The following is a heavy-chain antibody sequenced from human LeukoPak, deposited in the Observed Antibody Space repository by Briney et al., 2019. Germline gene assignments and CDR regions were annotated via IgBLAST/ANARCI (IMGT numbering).Heavy chain of an antibody. D-gene: IGHD1-26*01. CDR3: AKGGAAYRYLDY. CDR1: GFTFSSYV. J-gene: IGHJ4*02. Sequence: GGSLRLSCAASGFTFSSYVMSWVRQAPGKGLEWVSAITGSGDTTSSADPVKGRFTISRDNSKNTLYLQMDSLRAEDTAVYYCAKGGAAYRYLDYWDQGTLVTVSS. V-gene: IGHV3-23*01. CDR2: ITGSGDTT.